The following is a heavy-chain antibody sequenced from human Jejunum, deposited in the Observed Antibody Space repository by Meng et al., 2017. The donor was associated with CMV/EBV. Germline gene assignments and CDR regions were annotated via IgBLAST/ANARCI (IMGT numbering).Heavy chain of an antibody. Sequence: FAFSSYAMPWVPQAPGKGLEWVAFIRFDGTNNYLVDSVKGRFTISRDNSKNMLFLQMNSLRAEDTAVYYCAKDKIPVSPYYYGMDVWGQGTTVTVSS. V-gene: IGHV3-30*02. CDR2: IRFDGTNN. J-gene: IGHJ6*02. D-gene: IGHD4-11*01. CDR1: FAFSSYA. CDR3: AKDKIPVSPYYYGMDV.